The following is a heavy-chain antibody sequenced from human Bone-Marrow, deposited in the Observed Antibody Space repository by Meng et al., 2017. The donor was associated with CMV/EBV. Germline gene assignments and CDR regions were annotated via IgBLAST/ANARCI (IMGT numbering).Heavy chain of an antibody. CDR1: GGSFSGYY. CDR2: INYSGST. CDR3: ARGATPGYCSSTSCYAGYYYYGMDV. D-gene: IGHD2-2*03. V-gene: IGHV4-34*01. Sequence: GSLRLSCAVYGGSFSGYYWSWIRQPPGKGLEWIGEINYSGSTNYNPSLKSRVTISVDTSKNQFSLKLSSVTAADTAVYYCARGATPGYCSSTSCYAGYYYYGMDVWGQGTTVTVSS. J-gene: IGHJ6*02.